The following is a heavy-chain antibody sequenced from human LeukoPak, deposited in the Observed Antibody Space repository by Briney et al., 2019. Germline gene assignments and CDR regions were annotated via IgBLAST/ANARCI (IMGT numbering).Heavy chain of an antibody. CDR1: GYTFTGYY. Sequence: ASVKVSCKASGYTFTGYYMHWVRQAPGQGLEWMGWINPNHGDTNYAQKFQDRVSMTRDTSITTAYMELSRLRSDDTAVYYCANSGGEEDDAFDIWGQGTMVTVSS. V-gene: IGHV1-2*02. D-gene: IGHD2-15*01. CDR3: ANSGGEEDDAFDI. CDR2: INPNHGDT. J-gene: IGHJ3*02.